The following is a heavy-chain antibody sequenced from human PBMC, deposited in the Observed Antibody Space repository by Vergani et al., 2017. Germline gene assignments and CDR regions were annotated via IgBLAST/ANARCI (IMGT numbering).Heavy chain of an antibody. CDR3: ARGGLVAAPCRGEGCFYFDY. D-gene: IGHD6-13*01. V-gene: IGHV1-69*06. CDR2: IIPIFGTA. J-gene: IGHJ4*02. Sequence: QVQLVQSGAEVKKPGSSVKVSCKASGGTFSSYAISWVRQAPGQGLEWMGGIIPIFGTANYAQKFQGRVTITADKSTSTAYMELSSLRSEDTAVYYCARGGLVAAPCRGEGCFYFDYWGQGTLVTVSS. CDR1: GGTFSSYA.